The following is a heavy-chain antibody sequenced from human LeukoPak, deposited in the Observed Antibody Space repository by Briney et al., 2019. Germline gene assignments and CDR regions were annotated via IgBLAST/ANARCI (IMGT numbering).Heavy chain of an antibody. CDR3: ARILFYSSSWDNWFDP. CDR2: TYYRSKWYN. V-gene: IGHV6-1*01. Sequence: PSQTLSLTCAISGDSVSSNSAAWNWIRQSPSRGLEWLGRTYYRSKWYNDYAVSVKSRITINPDTSKNQFSLQLNSVTPEDTAVYYCARILFYSSSWDNWFDPWGQGTLVTVSS. J-gene: IGHJ5*02. CDR1: GDSVSSNSAA. D-gene: IGHD6-13*01.